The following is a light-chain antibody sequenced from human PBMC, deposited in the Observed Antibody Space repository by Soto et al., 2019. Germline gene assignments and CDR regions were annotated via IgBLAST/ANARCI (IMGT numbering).Light chain of an antibody. V-gene: IGKV2-28*01. Sequence: EIVLTQSPLSLPVTPGEPASISCRSSRNLLHSNGYYYLDWYLQKPGQSPQLLIYLGSNRASGVPDRLSGSGSGTDFTLTISRXEAEDVGVYFCAQGLATPFTFGGGTKVDTK. CDR2: LGS. CDR3: AQGLATPFT. CDR1: RNLLHSNGYYY. J-gene: IGKJ4*01.